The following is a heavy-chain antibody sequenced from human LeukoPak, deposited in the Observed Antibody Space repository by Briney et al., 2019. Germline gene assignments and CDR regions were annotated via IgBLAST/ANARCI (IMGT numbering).Heavy chain of an antibody. D-gene: IGHD3-22*01. CDR3: ARASPYYYDSRTHFDY. V-gene: IGHV4-38-2*02. Sequence: PSETLSLTCTVSGYSISSGYYWGWIRQPPGKGLEWIGSIYHSGSTYYNPSLKSRVTISVDTSKNQFSLKLSSVTAADTAVYYCARASPYYYDSRTHFDYWGQGTLVTVSS. J-gene: IGHJ4*02. CDR2: IYHSGST. CDR1: GYSISSGYY.